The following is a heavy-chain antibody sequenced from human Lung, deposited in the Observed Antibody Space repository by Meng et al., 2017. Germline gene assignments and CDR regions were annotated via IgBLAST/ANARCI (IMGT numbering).Heavy chain of an antibody. J-gene: IGHJ4*02. CDR3: GRSDGYIRD. CDR1: GFTFSTYW. V-gene: IGHV3-74*01. D-gene: IGHD5-24*01. CDR2: INTDGSST. Sequence: EVQLVESGGGLVQPGGSLRLSCAASGFTFSTYWMHWARQAPGKGLVWVSHINTDGSSTNYADSVKGRFTISRDNAKNTLYLQMNSLRAEDTAVYYCGRSDGYIRDWGQGTRVTVSS.